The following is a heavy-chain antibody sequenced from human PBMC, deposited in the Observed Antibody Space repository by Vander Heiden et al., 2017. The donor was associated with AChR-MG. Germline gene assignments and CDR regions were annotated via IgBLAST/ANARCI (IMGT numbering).Heavy chain of an antibody. Sequence: QVQLQESGPGLVKPSEALSLTCTGSGDSTTTFYWSRIRQHQGTGLEWIGSIYSSGTTNYNLFLTIRITMSVDTSKSHFSLKVASVTAADTAVYFCAGVGYFWGAEAAIDVCG. D-gene: IGHD3-3*01. V-gene: IGHV4-59*12. CDR2: IYSSGTT. CDR1: GDSTTTFY. CDR3: AGVGYFWGAEAAIDV. J-gene: IGHJ3*01.